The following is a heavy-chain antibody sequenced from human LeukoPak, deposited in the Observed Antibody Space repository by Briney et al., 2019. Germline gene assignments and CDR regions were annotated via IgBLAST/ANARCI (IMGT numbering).Heavy chain of an antibody. CDR3: ARGLWTFDN. J-gene: IGHJ4*02. CDR2: IKQDGSEK. CDR1: GFTLSTYW. V-gene: IGHV3-7*01. D-gene: IGHD2-21*01. Sequence: GGSLRLSCVVSGFTLSTYWMTWVRQAPGKGLEWVANIKQDGSEKDYVDSVKGRFTISRDNAKNSLYLQMNSLRAEDTAVYYCARGLWTFDNWGQGALVTVSS.